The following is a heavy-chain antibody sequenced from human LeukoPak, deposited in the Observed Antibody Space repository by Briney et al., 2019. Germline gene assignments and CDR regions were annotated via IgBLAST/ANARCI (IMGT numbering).Heavy chain of an antibody. J-gene: IGHJ6*02. CDR3: ARAQWGDDYGDYGDNYYYYGMDV. CDR1: GFTVSSNY. Sequence: GGSLRLSCAASGFTVSSNYMSWVRQAPGKGLEWVSVIYSGGSTYYADSVKGRFTISRDNAKNSLYLQMNSLRAEDTAVYYCARAQWGDDYGDYGDNYYYYGMDVWGQGTTVTVSS. V-gene: IGHV3-66*01. D-gene: IGHD4-17*01. CDR2: IYSGGST.